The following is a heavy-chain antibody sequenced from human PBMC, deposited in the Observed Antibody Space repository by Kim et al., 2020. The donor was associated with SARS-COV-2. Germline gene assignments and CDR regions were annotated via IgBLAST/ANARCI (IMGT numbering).Heavy chain of an antibody. D-gene: IGHD3-10*01. V-gene: IGHV3-33*01. J-gene: IGHJ4*02. CDR3: ARGGGYGSFDY. Sequence: KYYANSVKGRFTISRDNSKNTLYLQMNSLRAEDTAVYYWARGGGYGSFDYWGQGTLVTVSS. CDR2: K.